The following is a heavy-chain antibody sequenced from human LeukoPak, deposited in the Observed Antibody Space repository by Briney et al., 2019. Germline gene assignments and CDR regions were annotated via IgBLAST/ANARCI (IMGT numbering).Heavy chain of an antibody. V-gene: IGHV1-69*13. CDR3: ARARGGLDAFDI. D-gene: IGHD3-10*01. J-gene: IGHJ3*02. CDR1: GGTFSSYA. CDR2: IIPIFGTA. Sequence: ASVKVSCKASGGTFSSYAISWVRQAPGQGLEWMGRIIPIFGTANYAQKFQGRVTITADESTSTAYMELSSLRSEDTAVYYCARARGGLDAFDIWGQGTMVTVSS.